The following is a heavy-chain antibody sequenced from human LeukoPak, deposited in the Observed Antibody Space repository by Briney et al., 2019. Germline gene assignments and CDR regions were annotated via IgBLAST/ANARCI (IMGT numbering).Heavy chain of an antibody. D-gene: IGHD3-22*01. CDR1: GFTFSSYA. V-gene: IGHV3-23*01. CDR2: ISDGGGST. CDR3: ARGGFYDSSGYYYPGAFDI. J-gene: IGHJ3*02. Sequence: GGSLRLSCVASGFTFSSYAMSWVRQAPGKGLEWVSAISDGGGSTYYADSVTGRFTISRDNSKDTLYLQMNSLRAEDTAVYYCARGGFYDSSGYYYPGAFDIWGQGTMVTVSS.